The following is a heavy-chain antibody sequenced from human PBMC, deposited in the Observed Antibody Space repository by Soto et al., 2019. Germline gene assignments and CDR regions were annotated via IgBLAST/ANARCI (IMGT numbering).Heavy chain of an antibody. V-gene: IGHV4-59*01. Sequence: SETLSLTCTVSGGSISSYYWSWIRQPPGKGLEWIGYIYYSGSTNYNPSLKCRVTTSVDTSKNRFSLKLCSVTAADTAVYYCARINRYNWFDPWGQGTLVTVSS. J-gene: IGHJ5*02. CDR3: ARINRYNWFDP. CDR1: GGSISSYY. CDR2: IYYSGST.